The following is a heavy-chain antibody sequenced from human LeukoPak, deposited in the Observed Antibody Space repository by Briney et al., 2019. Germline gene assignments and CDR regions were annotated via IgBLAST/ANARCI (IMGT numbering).Heavy chain of an antibody. CDR3: ARDLYSSSSGLRRFDP. CDR2: MNPNSGNT. V-gene: IGHV1-18*01. CDR1: GYTFTSYD. D-gene: IGHD6-6*01. Sequence: ASVKVSCKASGYTFTSYDINWVRQATGQGLEWMGWMNPNSGNTNYAQKLQGRVTMTTDTSTSTAYMELRSLRSDDTAVYYCARDLYSSSSGLRRFDPWGQGTLVTVSS. J-gene: IGHJ5*02.